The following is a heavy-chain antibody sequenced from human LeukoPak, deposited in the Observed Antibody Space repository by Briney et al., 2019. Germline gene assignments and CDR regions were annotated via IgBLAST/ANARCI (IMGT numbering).Heavy chain of an antibody. Sequence: SETLSLTCTVSGGSVSSGTYYWSWIRQPPGKGLEWIGYIYHSGDSYYNPSLKSRVSMSIDTSKNQFYLKLSSVTAADTAVYYCAPDYSAVNFADWGQGTLVTVSS. CDR1: GGSVSSGTYY. D-gene: IGHD1-26*01. CDR3: APDYSAVNFAD. V-gene: IGHV4-61*01. J-gene: IGHJ4*02. CDR2: IYHSGDS.